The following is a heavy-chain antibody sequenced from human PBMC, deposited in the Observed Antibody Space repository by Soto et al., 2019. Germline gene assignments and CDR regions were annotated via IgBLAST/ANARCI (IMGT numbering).Heavy chain of an antibody. CDR1: GGSFSNYS. Sequence: QVQLQQWGAGLLKPSETLSLTCAVYGGSFSNYSWNWIRQSPGKGLEWIGEINHNGGTDYIPSLKNRITISIATSKNQFSLRLRSVTAADTAVYYCARAPALQDGYFGLDVWGQGTTVNV. CDR2: INHNGGT. J-gene: IGHJ6*02. CDR3: ARAPALQDGYFGLDV. V-gene: IGHV4-34*01.